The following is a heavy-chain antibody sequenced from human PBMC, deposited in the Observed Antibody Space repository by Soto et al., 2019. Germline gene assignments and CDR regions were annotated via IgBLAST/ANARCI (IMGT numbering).Heavy chain of an antibody. J-gene: IGHJ3*02. CDR3: AIISIRSRGAFYI. V-gene: IGHV1-69*04. CDR2: IIPFLGIA. Sequence: SVKVSCKASGYTFTSYGISWVRQAPGQGLEWMGRIIPFLGIANYAQKFQGRVTITADKSTSTAYMELSSLRSEDTAVYYCAIISIRSRGAFYIWGQGTMVTVSS. CDR1: GYTFTSYG. D-gene: IGHD2-21*01.